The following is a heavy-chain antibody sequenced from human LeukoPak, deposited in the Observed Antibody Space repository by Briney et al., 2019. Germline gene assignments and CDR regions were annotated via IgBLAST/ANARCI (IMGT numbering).Heavy chain of an antibody. CDR2: INPSGGST. Sequence: ASVKVSCKASGYRFTSYYMHWVRQAPGQGLEWMGIINPSGGSTSYAQKFQGRVTMTRDTSTSTVYMELSSLRSEDTAVYYCARGHPGYSSSWYGAFDIWGQGTMVTVSS. CDR3: ARGHPGYSSSWYGAFDI. V-gene: IGHV1-46*01. J-gene: IGHJ3*02. D-gene: IGHD6-13*01. CDR1: GYRFTSYY.